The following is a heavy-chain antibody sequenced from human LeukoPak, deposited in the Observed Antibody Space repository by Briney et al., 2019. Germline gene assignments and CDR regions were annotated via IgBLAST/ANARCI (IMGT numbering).Heavy chain of an antibody. Sequence: TGGSLRLSCAASGFTFSSYGMHWVRQAPGKGLEWVAFIRYDGSNKYYADSVKGRFTISRDNSKNTLYLQMNSLRAEDTAVYYCAKDFLYYSGSYFDVLDYWGQGTLVTVSS. CDR2: IRYDGSNK. CDR1: GFTFSSYG. J-gene: IGHJ4*02. CDR3: AKDFLYYSGSYFDVLDY. V-gene: IGHV3-30*02. D-gene: IGHD1-26*01.